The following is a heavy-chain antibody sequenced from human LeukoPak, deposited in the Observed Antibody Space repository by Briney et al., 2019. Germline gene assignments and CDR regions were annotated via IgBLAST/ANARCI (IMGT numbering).Heavy chain of an antibody. D-gene: IGHD3-10*01. CDR2: ISGGGINT. CDR1: GFTFSRYG. Sequence: PGGSLRLSCAASGFTFSRYGMRWVRQAPGKGLEWVSVISGGGINTYYADSVKGRFTISRDNSKTKRILHMKIQRAEARAVYYCAKAVVPVISQHYFDYWGQGDLVTVSS. J-gene: IGHJ4*02. CDR3: AKAVVPVISQHYFDY. V-gene: IGHV3-23*01.